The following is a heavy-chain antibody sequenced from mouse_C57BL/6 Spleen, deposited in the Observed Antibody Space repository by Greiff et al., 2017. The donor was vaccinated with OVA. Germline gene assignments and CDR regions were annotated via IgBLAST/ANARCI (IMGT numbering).Heavy chain of an antibody. Sequence: QVQLQQPGAELVKPGASVKLSCKASGYTFTSYWMHWVKQRPGQGLEWIGMIHPNSGSTNYNEKLKSKATLTVDKSSSTAYMQLSSLTSEDSAVYYCARPSFTTVVATDFDYWGQGTTLTVSS. V-gene: IGHV1-64*01. D-gene: IGHD1-1*01. J-gene: IGHJ2*01. CDR1: GYTFTSYW. CDR3: ARPSFTTVVATDFDY. CDR2: IHPNSGST.